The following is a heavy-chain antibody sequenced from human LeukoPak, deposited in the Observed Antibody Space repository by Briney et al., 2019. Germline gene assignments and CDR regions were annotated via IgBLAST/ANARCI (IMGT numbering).Heavy chain of an antibody. CDR2: INSDGSST. D-gene: IGHD5-12*01. CDR3: ARPDIVATITRFYYYYGMDV. V-gene: IGHV3-74*01. CDR1: GFTFSSYW. J-gene: IGHJ6*02. Sequence: PGGSLRLSCAASGFTFSSYWMHWVRQAPGKGLVWVSRINSDGSSTSYADSVKGRFTISRDNAKNTLYLQMNSLRAEDTAVYYCARPDIVATITRFYYYYGMDVWGQGTTVTVSS.